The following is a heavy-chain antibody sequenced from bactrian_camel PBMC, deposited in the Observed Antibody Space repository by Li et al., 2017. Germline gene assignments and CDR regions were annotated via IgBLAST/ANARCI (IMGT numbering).Heavy chain of an antibody. CDR3: AADFLSRLLDFGVGTNKRCEFNS. D-gene: IGHD5*01. CDR1: GYIFSTCT. Sequence: HVQLVESGGGSVQAGGSLKLSCAASGYIFSTCTMGWHRRAPGKERELVSTISSGGTTTYADSVKGRFTISQDSAKNTVYLQMNALKPEDTAMYYCAADFLSRLLDFGVGTNKRCEFNSWGQGTQVTVS. V-gene: IGHV3S53*01. CDR2: ISSGGTT. J-gene: IGHJ6*01.